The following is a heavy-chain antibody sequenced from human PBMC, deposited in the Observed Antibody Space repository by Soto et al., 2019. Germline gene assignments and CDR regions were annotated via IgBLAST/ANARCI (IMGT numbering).Heavy chain of an antibody. Sequence: PGGSLRLSCAASGFTFSNFVMSWVRRAPGKGLEWVSGISGSAEDTNYADSVRGRFTISRDNFKTTLTLQMNSLRVDDTAVYYCEKDTNRYDSSGNYDAWGQGILVTVYS. V-gene: IGHV3-23*01. CDR3: EKDTNRYDSSGNYDA. CDR2: ISGSAEDT. D-gene: IGHD3-22*01. J-gene: IGHJ5*02. CDR1: GFTFSNFV.